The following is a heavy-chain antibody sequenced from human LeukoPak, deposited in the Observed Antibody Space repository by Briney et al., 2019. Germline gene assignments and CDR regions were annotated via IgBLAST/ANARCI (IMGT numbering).Heavy chain of an antibody. CDR1: GGSISSSSYY. CDR2: IYYSGST. Sequence: SSETLSLTCTVSGGSISSSSYYWGWIRQPPGKGLEWIGSIYYSGSTYYNPSLKSRVTISVDTSKNQFSLKLSSVTAADTAVYYCAGEYVDTAMAPPGDAFDIWGQGTMVTVSS. J-gene: IGHJ3*02. V-gene: IGHV4-39*07. D-gene: IGHD5-18*01. CDR3: AGEYVDTAMAPPGDAFDI.